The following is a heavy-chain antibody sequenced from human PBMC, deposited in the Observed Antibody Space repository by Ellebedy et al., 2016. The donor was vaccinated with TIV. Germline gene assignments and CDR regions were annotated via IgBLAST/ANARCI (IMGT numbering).Heavy chain of an antibody. V-gene: IGHV4-59*01. CDR1: GVSIRTYY. CDR3: ARTNYLPLAFDY. D-gene: IGHD1-7*01. J-gene: IGHJ4*02. CDR2: INDSGRT. Sequence: MPSETLSLTCAVSGVSIRTYYWSWIRQPPGKGLAWIGYINDSGRTSYNPSLKSRVTMLVDTSKNQFSLRLSSVTAADTAGYYCARTNYLPLAFDYWGQGTLVTVSS.